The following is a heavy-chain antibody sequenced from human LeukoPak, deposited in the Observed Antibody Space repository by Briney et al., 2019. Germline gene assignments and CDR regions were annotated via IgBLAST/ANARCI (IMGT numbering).Heavy chain of an antibody. CDR1: GFTFSDAW. J-gene: IGHJ6*03. CDR2: IYYSGST. D-gene: IGHD3-16*02. Sequence: GSLRLSCAASGFTFSDAWMTWVRQAPGKGLEWIGSIYYSGSTYYNPSLKSRVTISVDTSKNQFSLKLSSVTAADTAVYFCARISSVWVKDLYYYMDVWGKGTTVTVSS. V-gene: IGHV4-38-2*01. CDR3: ARISSVWVKDLYYYMDV.